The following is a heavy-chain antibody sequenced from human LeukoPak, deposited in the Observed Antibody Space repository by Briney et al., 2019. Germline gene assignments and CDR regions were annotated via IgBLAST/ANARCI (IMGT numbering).Heavy chain of an antibody. CDR2: IIPIFGTA. CDR1: GGTFSSYA. V-gene: IGHV1-69*05. J-gene: IGHJ4*02. Sequence: SVKVSCKASGGTFSSYAISWVRQAPGQGLEWMGGIIPIFGTANYAQKFQGRVTMTRNTSISTAYMELSSLRSEDTAVYYCARVSRLRRHIVVVPAAMQDSDYDSSGQPLAYWGQGTLVTVSS. D-gene: IGHD2-2*01. CDR3: ARVSRLRRHIVVVPAAMQDSDYDSSGQPLAY.